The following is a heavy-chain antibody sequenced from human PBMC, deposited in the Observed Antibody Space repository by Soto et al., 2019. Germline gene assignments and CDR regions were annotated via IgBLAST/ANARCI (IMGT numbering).Heavy chain of an antibody. CDR2: IAGKT. Sequence: GGSLRLSCATSGFPLSNSAMSWVRQAPGKGLEWVSTIAGKTYYSDSVKDRFTNSRDNSQSTLYLQLNSLRAEDTAVYYCARKIDVPTGMLDHWGQGTLVTVSS. V-gene: IGHV3-23*01. CDR1: GFPLSNSA. CDR3: ARKIDVPTGMLDH. D-gene: IGHD1-1*01. J-gene: IGHJ4*02.